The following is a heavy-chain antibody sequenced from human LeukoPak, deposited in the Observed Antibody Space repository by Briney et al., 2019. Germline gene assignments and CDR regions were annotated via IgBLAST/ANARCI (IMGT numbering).Heavy chain of an antibody. CDR2: IIPIFGTA. V-gene: IGHV1-69*05. CDR3: ASGIAAALAFVY. CDR1: GGTFSSYA. D-gene: IGHD6-13*01. Sequence: SVKVSCKASGGTFSSYAISWVRQAPRQGLEWMGRIIPIFGTANYAQKFQGRVTITTDESTSTAYMELSSLRSEDTAVYYCASGIAAALAFVYWGQGTLVTVSS. J-gene: IGHJ4*02.